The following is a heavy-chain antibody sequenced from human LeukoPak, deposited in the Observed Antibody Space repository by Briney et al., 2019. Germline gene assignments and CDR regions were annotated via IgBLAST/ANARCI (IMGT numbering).Heavy chain of an antibody. CDR2: ITSSSGYT. CDR3: ARGYYDRSGYYYYYYGMDV. J-gene: IGHJ6*02. CDR1: GFTFSSYS. Sequence: GGSLRLSCAASGFTFSSYSMNWVRQAPGKGLEWVSSITSSSGYTYYADSVKGRFTISRDNSKNTLYLQMNSLRAEDTAIYYCARGYYDRSGYYYYYYGMDVWGQGTTATVSS. D-gene: IGHD3-22*01. V-gene: IGHV3-21*04.